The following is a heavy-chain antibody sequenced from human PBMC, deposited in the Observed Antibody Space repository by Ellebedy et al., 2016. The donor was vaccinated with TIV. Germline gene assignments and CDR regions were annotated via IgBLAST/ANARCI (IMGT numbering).Heavy chain of an antibody. CDR1: GYTLTELS. V-gene: IGHV1-24*01. Sequence: ASVKVSCKVSGYTLTELSMHWVRQAPGKGLEWMGGFDPEDGDTLYAQKFQGRVTMTEDTSTDTTYMELSSLRSEDTAVYCCTTDLRYCTNGVCFKRYNAFDIWGQGTMVTVSS. CDR2: FDPEDGDT. CDR3: TTDLRYCTNGVCFKRYNAFDI. J-gene: IGHJ3*02. D-gene: IGHD2-8*01.